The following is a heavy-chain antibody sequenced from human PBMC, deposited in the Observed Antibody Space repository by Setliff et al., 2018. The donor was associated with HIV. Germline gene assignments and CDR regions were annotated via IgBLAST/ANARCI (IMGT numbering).Heavy chain of an antibody. CDR1: GYTFTDYG. D-gene: IGHD3-3*01. CDR2: ISAYNGNT. V-gene: IGHV1-18*01. CDR3: ARAQLRFWGRNYYYMDA. Sequence: ASVKVSCKASGYTFTDYGVFWVRQAPGQGLEWMGWISAYNGNTNYAQKLQGRVTMTTDTSTSTAYMELRSLRSDDTAVYYCARAQLRFWGRNYYYMDAWGKGTTVTVSS. J-gene: IGHJ6*03.